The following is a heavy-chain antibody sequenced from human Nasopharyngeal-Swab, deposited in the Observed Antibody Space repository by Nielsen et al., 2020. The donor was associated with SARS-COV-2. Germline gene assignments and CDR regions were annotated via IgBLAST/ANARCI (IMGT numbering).Heavy chain of an antibody. V-gene: IGHV3-30*18. CDR2: ISYDGSNK. CDR1: GFTFSSYG. Sequence: GESLKISCAASGFTFSSYGMHWVRQAPGKGLEWVAVISYDGSNKYYADSVKGRFTISRDNFKNTLYLQMNSLRAEDTAVYYCAKLGIAVAGSDYWGQGTLVTVSS. D-gene: IGHD6-19*01. CDR3: AKLGIAVAGSDY. J-gene: IGHJ4*02.